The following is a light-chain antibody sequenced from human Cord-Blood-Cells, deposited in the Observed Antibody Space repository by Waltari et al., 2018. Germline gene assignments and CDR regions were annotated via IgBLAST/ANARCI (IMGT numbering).Light chain of an antibody. CDR2: AAS. CDR1: QGISSY. V-gene: IGKV1-9*01. J-gene: IGKJ3*01. Sequence: IQLTQSPSSLSASVGDRVTITCRASQGISSYLAWYQQKPGKAPKLLIYAASTLQSGVPSRFSGSGAGTYFTLTISSLQPEDFATYYCQQLNSYPTFGPGTKVDIK. CDR3: QQLNSYPT.